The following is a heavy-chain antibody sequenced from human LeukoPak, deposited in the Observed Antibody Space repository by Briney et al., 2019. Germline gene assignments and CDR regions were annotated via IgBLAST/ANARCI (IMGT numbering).Heavy chain of an antibody. CDR2: ISGSGRST. V-gene: IGHV3-23*01. CDR1: GITFSSYA. D-gene: IGHD3-22*01. CDR3: TRGSGYYQDFDW. J-gene: IGHJ4*02. Sequence: GGSLRLSCAASGITFSSYAMSWVRQAPGKGLEWVSGISGSGRSTFYADSVKGRFTISRDNSKNTLYLQMNSLRADDTALYYCTRGSGYYQDFDWWGQGTLVTVSS.